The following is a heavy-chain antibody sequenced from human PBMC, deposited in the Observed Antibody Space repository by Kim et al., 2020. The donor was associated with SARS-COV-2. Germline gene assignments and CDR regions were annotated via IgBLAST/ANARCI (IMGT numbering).Heavy chain of an antibody. CDR1: GGSVSSGSYY. Sequence: SETLSLTCTVSGGSVSSGSYYWSWIRHPPGKGLEWIGYIYYSGSTNYNPSLKSRVTISVDTSKNQFSLKLSSVTAVDTTVYYCARCIHWPDYFEYWGQGT. D-gene: IGHD2-8*01. V-gene: IGHV4-61*01. J-gene: IGHJ4*02. CDR3: ARCIHWPDYFEY. CDR2: IYYSGST.